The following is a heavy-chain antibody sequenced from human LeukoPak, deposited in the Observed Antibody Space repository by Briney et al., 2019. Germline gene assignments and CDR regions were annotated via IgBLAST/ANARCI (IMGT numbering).Heavy chain of an antibody. Sequence: GESLKISCKGSGYSFTTYWNGWVRQMPGKGLEWMGIIYPGDSDTRYSPSFQGQVTMSADKSISTAYLQWSSLKASDTAMYYCARRKGCSSTSCPPDYWGQGTLVTVSS. CDR3: ARRKGCSSTSCPPDY. J-gene: IGHJ4*02. CDR2: IYPGDSDT. D-gene: IGHD2-2*01. V-gene: IGHV5-51*01. CDR1: GYSFTTYW.